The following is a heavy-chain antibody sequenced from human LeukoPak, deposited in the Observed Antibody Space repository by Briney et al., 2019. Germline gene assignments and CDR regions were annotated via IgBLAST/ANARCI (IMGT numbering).Heavy chain of an antibody. V-gene: IGHV4-39*07. CDR2: IFYSGST. Sequence: SETLSLTCTVSGGSISTSNYSWGWIRQPPGKGLEWIGNIFYSGSTYYNPSLKSRVTISVDTSKNPFSLKLSSVTAADTAVYYCARVKAAAGTFADAFDIWGQGTMVTVSS. J-gene: IGHJ3*02. CDR1: GGSISTSNYS. D-gene: IGHD6-13*01. CDR3: ARVKAAAGTFADAFDI.